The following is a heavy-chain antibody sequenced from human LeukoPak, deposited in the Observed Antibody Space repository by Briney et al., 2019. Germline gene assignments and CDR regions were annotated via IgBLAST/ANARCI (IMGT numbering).Heavy chain of an antibody. Sequence: SETLSLTCTVSGGSISGSSYYWGWIRQPPGKGLEWIGSIYYSGSTYYNPSLKSRVTISVDTSNNQFSLKPTSVTAADTAVYYCAIRGYSYGWLYYFDYWGQGTLVTVSS. J-gene: IGHJ4*02. CDR2: IYYSGST. V-gene: IGHV4-39*01. CDR1: GGSISGSSYY. D-gene: IGHD5-18*01. CDR3: AIRGYSYGWLYYFDY.